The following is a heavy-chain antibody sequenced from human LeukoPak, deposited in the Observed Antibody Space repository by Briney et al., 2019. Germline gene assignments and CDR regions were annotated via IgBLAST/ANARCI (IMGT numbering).Heavy chain of an antibody. CDR2: INHSGST. J-gene: IGHJ3*02. Sequence: SETLSLTCAVYGGSFSGYYWSWIRQPPGKGLEWIGEINHSGSTNYNPSLKSRVTISVDTSKNQFTLKLSSVTAADTAVYYCARGGCSGGSCYEDAFDIWGQGTMVTVSS. D-gene: IGHD2-15*01. CDR3: ARGGCSGGSCYEDAFDI. V-gene: IGHV4-34*01. CDR1: GGSFSGYY.